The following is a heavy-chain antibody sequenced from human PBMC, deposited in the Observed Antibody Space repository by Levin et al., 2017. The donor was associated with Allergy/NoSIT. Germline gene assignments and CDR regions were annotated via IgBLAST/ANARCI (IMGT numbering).Heavy chain of an antibody. J-gene: IGHJ5*02. Sequence: ASVKVSCKASGYTFTNYGVSWVRQFPGQGLEWKGWISGYNGNTNYPQKLQGRVTLTIDSSTTTVFMELRGLTSDDTAVYYCARDGVYDFRSPHYWGYFDLWGQGTLVTVSS. V-gene: IGHV1-18*01. CDR2: ISGYNGNT. CDR3: ARDGVYDFRSPHYWGYFDL. D-gene: IGHD3/OR15-3a*01. CDR1: GYTFTNYG.